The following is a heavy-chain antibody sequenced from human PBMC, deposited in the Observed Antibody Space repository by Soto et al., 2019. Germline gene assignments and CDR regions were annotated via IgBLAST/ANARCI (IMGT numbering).Heavy chain of an antibody. D-gene: IGHD2-15*01. CDR1: AFNFPNGC. Sequence: EVQLVESGGDLVQPGGSLRLSCVASAFNFPNGCMTWVRQAPGKGLEWVGRIKSKIDGGTADYAAPVKGRFTISRDDSQNTLYLHMESLKTEDTALYYCSTDIGFYGLDIWGQGNTVTVSS. CDR3: STDIGFYGLDI. J-gene: IGHJ6*02. V-gene: IGHV3-15*01. CDR2: IKSKIDGGTA.